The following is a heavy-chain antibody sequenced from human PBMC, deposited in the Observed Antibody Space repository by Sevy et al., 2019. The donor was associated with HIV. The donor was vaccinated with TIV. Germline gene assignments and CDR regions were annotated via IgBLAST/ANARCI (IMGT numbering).Heavy chain of an antibody. CDR3: GRSMEQQLDAFDI. CDR1: GASIRDSSYY. D-gene: IGHD6-13*01. Sequence: SETLSLTCTVSGASIRDSSYYWAWIRQPPGKGLEWIGNIYSYGETYYNSSLKSRVTISVDTSKNQLSLSLTAVTAADTAIYFCGRSMEQQLDAFDIWGQGTMVTVSS. V-gene: IGHV4-39*01. CDR2: IYSYGET. J-gene: IGHJ3*02.